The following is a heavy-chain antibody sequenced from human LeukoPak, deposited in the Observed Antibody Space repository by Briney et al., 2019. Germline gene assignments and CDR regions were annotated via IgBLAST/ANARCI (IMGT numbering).Heavy chain of an antibody. D-gene: IGHD6-6*01. CDR3: ARCIAARRNYYYYYYMDV. Sequence: GESLKISCKGSGYSFTSYWIGWVRQMPGKGLEWMGIIYPGDSDTRYSPSFQGQVTISADKSINTAYLQWSSLKASDTAMYYCARCIAARRNYYYYYYMDVWGKGTTVTVSS. J-gene: IGHJ6*03. CDR1: GYSFTSYW. CDR2: IYPGDSDT. V-gene: IGHV5-51*01.